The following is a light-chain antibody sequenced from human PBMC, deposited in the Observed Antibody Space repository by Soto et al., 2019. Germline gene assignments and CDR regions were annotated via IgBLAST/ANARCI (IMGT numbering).Light chain of an antibody. Sequence: EVVLPQSPASLSLSPGDRATLSCRASQSVGSYLGWYQQKPGKAPRLLIYGASKRATDIPARYSRSGSGTEFTLPINSLQSEDVAGYYCQQYNGWPRAFGQGTKV. CDR3: QQYNGWPRA. CDR1: QSVGSY. J-gene: IGKJ1*01. CDR2: GAS. V-gene: IGKV3-15*01.